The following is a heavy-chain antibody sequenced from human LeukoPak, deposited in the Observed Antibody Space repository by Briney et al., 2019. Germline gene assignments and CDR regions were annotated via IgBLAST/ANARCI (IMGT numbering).Heavy chain of an antibody. D-gene: IGHD6-19*01. CDR1: GGSFSGYY. V-gene: IGHV4-34*01. Sequence: SETLSLTCAVYGGSFSGYYWSWIRQPPGKGLEWIGEINHSGSTNYNPSLKSRVTISVDTSKNQFSLKLSSVTAADTAVYYCAKAPGYSSGWYAYRGQGTLVTVSS. CDR3: AKAPGYSSGWYAY. J-gene: IGHJ4*02. CDR2: INHSGST.